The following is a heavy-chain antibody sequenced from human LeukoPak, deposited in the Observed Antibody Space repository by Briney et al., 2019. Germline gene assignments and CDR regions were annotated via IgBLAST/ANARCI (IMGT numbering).Heavy chain of an antibody. Sequence: SQTLSLTCPVYGGSISSGSYYWSWIRQTAGKGLEWIGRIYTSGSTNYNPSLKSRVTISVDTSKNQFSLKLSSVTAADTAVYYCARDRDASDIWGQGTMVTVSS. CDR2: IYTSGST. CDR1: GGSISSGSYY. J-gene: IGHJ3*02. V-gene: IGHV4-61*02. CDR3: ARDRDASDI.